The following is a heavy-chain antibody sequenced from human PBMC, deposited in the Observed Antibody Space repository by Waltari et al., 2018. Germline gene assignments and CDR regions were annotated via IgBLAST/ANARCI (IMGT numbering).Heavy chain of an antibody. J-gene: IGHJ3*02. Sequence: EVQLVESGGGLVQPGGSLRLSCAASGFTFSSYSMNWVRQAPGKGLEWVSYISSSSSTIYYADSVKGRFTISRDNAKNSLYLQMNSLRAEDTAVYYCARDSDHVLRFLEWLILGAFDIWGQGTMVTVSS. CDR3: ARDSDHVLRFLEWLILGAFDI. CDR2: ISSSSSTI. D-gene: IGHD3-3*01. CDR1: GFTFSSYS. V-gene: IGHV3-48*04.